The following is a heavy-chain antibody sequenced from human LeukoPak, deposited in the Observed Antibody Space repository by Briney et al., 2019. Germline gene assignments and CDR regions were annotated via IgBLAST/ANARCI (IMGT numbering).Heavy chain of an antibody. Sequence: GGSLRLSCAASGFTFDDYAMHWVRQAPGKGLEWVSGISWNSGSIGYADSVKGRFTISRDNAKNSLYLQMNSLRAEGTALYYCAKEVDYYGSGSYYNPFDPWGQGTLVTVSS. CDR2: ISWNSGSI. CDR3: AKEVDYYGSGSYYNPFDP. J-gene: IGHJ5*02. CDR1: GFTFDDYA. V-gene: IGHV3-9*01. D-gene: IGHD3-10*01.